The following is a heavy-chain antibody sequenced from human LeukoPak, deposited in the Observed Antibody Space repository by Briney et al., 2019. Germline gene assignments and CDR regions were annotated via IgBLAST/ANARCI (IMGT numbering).Heavy chain of an antibody. V-gene: IGHV4-34*01. J-gene: IGHJ6*02. CDR3: ARARVVSATFYYYYAMDV. CDR2: INHGGST. D-gene: IGHD2-15*01. CDR1: GGSISSYY. Sequence: PSETLSLTCTVSGGSISSYYWSWIRQPPGKGLEWIGDINHGGSTNYNPSLKSRVTISVDTSKNQFSLKLSSVTAADTAVFYCARARVVSATFYYYYAMDVWGQGSTVTVSS.